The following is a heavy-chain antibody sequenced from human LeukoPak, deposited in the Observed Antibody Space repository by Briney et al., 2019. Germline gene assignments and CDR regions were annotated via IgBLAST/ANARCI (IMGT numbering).Heavy chain of an antibody. CDR1: GFTISSYE. D-gene: IGHD5-18*01. V-gene: IGHV3-7*01. J-gene: IGHJ4*02. CDR3: AREAWAGIQLWFPTANFDY. CDR2: IKQDGSEK. Sequence: GGSLRLSCAASGFTISSYEMNWVRQAPGKGLEWVANIKQDGSEKYYVDSVKGRFTISRDNAKNSLYLQMNSLRAEDTAVYYCAREAWAGIQLWFPTANFDYWGQGTLVTVSS.